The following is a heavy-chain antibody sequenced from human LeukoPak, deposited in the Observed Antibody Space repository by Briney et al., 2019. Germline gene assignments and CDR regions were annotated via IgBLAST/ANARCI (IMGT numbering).Heavy chain of an antibody. J-gene: IGHJ5*02. Sequence: SETLSLTCTVSGGSICSYYWSWIRQPPGKGLEWIGYIYTSGSTNYNPSLKSRVTISVDTSKNQFSLKLSSVTAADTAVYYCARYSSSFWFDPWGQGTLVTVSS. CDR2: IYTSGST. CDR3: ARYSSSFWFDP. D-gene: IGHD6-6*01. CDR1: GGSICSYY. V-gene: IGHV4-4*09.